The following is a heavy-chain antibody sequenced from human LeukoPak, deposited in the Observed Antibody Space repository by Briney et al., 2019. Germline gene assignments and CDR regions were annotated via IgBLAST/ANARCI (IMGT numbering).Heavy chain of an antibody. V-gene: IGHV1-18*01. CDR2: ISVYNGNV. Sequence: GESLKISCKASGYTFTSYGISWVRQAPGQGLEWMGWISVYNGNVNYAQKLQGRVTMTTDTSTSTAYMELRSLRSDDTAVYYCAKEQPTQPGYYYGMDVWGQGTTVTVSS. D-gene: IGHD6-13*01. CDR1: GYTFTSYG. CDR3: AKEQPTQPGYYYGMDV. J-gene: IGHJ6*02.